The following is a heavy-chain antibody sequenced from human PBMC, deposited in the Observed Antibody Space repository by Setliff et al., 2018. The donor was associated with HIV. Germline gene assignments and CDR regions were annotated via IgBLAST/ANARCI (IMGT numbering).Heavy chain of an antibody. V-gene: IGHV3-48*01. CDR3: AKAVAQQFVSFFDH. D-gene: IGHD6-6*01. CDR1: GFTFSSYS. CDR2: ISGSSSTI. J-gene: IGHJ4*02. Sequence: GGSLRLSCAASGFTFSSYSMNWVRQAPGKGLEWVSYISGSSSTIDYAGSLKGRFTISRDNSKNTLYLQMNSLRAEDTAVYYCAKAVAQQFVSFFDHWGQGTLVTVSS.